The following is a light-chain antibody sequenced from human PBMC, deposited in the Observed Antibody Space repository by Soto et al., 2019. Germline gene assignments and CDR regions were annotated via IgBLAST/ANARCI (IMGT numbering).Light chain of an antibody. CDR2: GAS. CDR1: QSVSSN. J-gene: IGKJ1*01. Sequence: EIVMTQSPATLSVSPGERATLSCRASQSVSSNLAWYQQKPGQAPRLLIYGASTRATGIPGRFSGSGSETEFTLTVSSLQAEDSAVYFCQQYNNWPTWTFGQGTKVDIK. V-gene: IGKV3-15*01. CDR3: QQYNNWPTWT.